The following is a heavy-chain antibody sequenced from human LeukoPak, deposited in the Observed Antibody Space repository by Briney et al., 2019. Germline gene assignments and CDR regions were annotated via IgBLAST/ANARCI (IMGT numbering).Heavy chain of an antibody. CDR2: IYYSGST. D-gene: IGHD5-18*01. J-gene: IGHJ4*02. CDR1: GGSISSSSYY. Sequence: SETLSLTCTASGGSISSSSYYWGWIRQPPGKGLEWIGSIYYSGSTYYNPSLKSRVTISVDTSKNQFSLKLSSVTAADTAVYYCAREGWGYGNLYYFDYWGQGTLVTVSS. CDR3: AREGWGYGNLYYFDY. V-gene: IGHV4-39*02.